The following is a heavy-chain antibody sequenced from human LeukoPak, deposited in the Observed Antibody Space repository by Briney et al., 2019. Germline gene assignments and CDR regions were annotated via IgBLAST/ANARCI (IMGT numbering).Heavy chain of an antibody. Sequence: GGSLRLSCAASGFTFSSYAMSWVRQAPGKGLEWVSAISGSGGSTYYADSVKGRFTISRDNSKNTLYLQMNSLRAEDTAIYYCATGIQLWWTFDSWGQGTLVTVSS. CDR2: ISGSGGST. D-gene: IGHD5-18*01. J-gene: IGHJ4*02. V-gene: IGHV3-23*01. CDR1: GFTFSSYA. CDR3: ATGIQLWWTFDS.